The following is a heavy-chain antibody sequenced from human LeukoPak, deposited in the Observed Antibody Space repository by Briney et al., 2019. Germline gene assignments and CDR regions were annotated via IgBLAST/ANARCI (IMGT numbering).Heavy chain of an antibody. D-gene: IGHD6-13*01. Sequence: ASVKVSCKASGYTFTSYGISWVRQAPGQGLEWMGWISAYNGNTNYAQKLQGRVTMTTDTSTSTAYMELRSLRSDDTAVYYCAREMGGSSWEYYYNYGMDVWGQGTTVTVSS. CDR2: ISAYNGNT. CDR3: AREMGGSSWEYYYNYGMDV. V-gene: IGHV1-18*01. CDR1: GYTFTSYG. J-gene: IGHJ6*02.